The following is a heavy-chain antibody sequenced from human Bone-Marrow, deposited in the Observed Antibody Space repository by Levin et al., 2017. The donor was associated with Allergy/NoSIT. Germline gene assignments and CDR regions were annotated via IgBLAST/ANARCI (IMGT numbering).Heavy chain of an antibody. V-gene: IGHV3-30*18. CDR2: ISYDGRNK. CDR3: AKDYLGSSWTVDS. Sequence: GGSLRLSCAASGFTFSSDGMHWGRQAPGKGLEWVAVISYDGRNKYYADSVKGRFTISRDNSKNTLYLQMNSLRAEDTAVYYCAKDYLGSSWTVDSWGQGTLVTVSS. J-gene: IGHJ3*02. CDR1: GFTFSSDG. D-gene: IGHD6-13*01.